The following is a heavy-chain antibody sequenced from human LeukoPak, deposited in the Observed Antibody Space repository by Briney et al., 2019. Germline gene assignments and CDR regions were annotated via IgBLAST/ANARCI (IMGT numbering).Heavy chain of an antibody. V-gene: IGHV1-46*01. CDR1: GYTFTSYY. J-gene: IGHJ3*02. CDR2: INPSGGST. Sequence: ASVTVSCTASGYTFTSYYMHWVRQAPGQGLEWMGIINPSGGSTSYAQKFQGRVTMTRDTSTSTVYMELSSLRSEDTAVYYCARGGGVDTAMVRGAFDIWGQGTMVTVSS. D-gene: IGHD5-18*01. CDR3: ARGGGVDTAMVRGAFDI.